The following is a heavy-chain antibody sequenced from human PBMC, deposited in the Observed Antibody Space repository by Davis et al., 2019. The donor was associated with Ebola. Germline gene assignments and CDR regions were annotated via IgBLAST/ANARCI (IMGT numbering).Heavy chain of an antibody. D-gene: IGHD1-26*01. CDR1: GFTFSGSA. J-gene: IGHJ4*02. Sequence: PGSLLKISCAASGFTFSGSAMHWVRQASGKGLEWVGRIRSKANSYATAYAASVKGRFTISRDDSKNTAYLQMNSLKTEDTAVYYCTSSGSPSDYRGQGTLVTVSS. CDR3: TSSGSPSDY. V-gene: IGHV3-73*01. CDR2: IRSKANSYAT.